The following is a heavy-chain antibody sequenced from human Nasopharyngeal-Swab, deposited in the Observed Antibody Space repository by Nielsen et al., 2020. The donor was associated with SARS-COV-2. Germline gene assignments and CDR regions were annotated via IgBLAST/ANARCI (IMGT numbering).Heavy chain of an antibody. V-gene: IGHV5-51*01. Sequence: KVSCKGSGYSFTSYWIGWVRQMPGKGLEWMGIIYPGDSDTRYSPSFQGQVTISADESISTAYLQWSSLKASDTAMYYCARQGAVAGYYYYYMDVWGKGTTVTVSS. CDR2: IYPGDSDT. D-gene: IGHD6-19*01. CDR1: GYSFTSYW. CDR3: ARQGAVAGYYYYYMDV. J-gene: IGHJ6*03.